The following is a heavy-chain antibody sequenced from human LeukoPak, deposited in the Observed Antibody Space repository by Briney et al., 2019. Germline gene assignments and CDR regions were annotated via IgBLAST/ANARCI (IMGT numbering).Heavy chain of an antibody. V-gene: IGHV4-39*01. Sequence: SETLSLTCTVSGGSISSSSSYWGWIRQPPGWGLEWIGTIYYSGSTYYNPSLKSRVTISVDTSKNQFSLKLSSVTAADTAVYYCARRFGYSYGYWFDPWGQGTLVTVSS. CDR2: IYYSGST. D-gene: IGHD5-18*01. CDR3: ARRFGYSYGYWFDP. J-gene: IGHJ5*02. CDR1: GGSISSSSSY.